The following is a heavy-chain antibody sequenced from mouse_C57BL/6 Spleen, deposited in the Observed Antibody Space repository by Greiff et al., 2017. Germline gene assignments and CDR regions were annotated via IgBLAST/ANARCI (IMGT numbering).Heavy chain of an antibody. J-gene: IGHJ4*01. CDR1: GYTFTEYT. D-gene: IGHD1-1*01. V-gene: IGHV1-62-2*01. CDR3: ARHEDVTTVVATDYAMDY. CDR2: FYPGSGSI. Sequence: VQLQESGAELVKPGASVKLSCKASGYTFTEYTIHWVKQRSGQGLEWIGWFYPGSGSIKYNEKFKDKATLTADKSSSTVYMELSRLTSEDSAVYFCARHEDVTTVVATDYAMDYWGQGTSVTVSS.